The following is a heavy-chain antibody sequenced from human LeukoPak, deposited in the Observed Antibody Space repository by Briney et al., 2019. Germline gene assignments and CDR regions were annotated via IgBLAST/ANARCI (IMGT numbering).Heavy chain of an antibody. CDR1: GFTFSNYA. Sequence: SGGSLRLSCAASGFTFSNYAMYWVRQAPGKGLVWVSRISSDGSSIIYADSVKGRFTISRDIAKNTLYLQMNSLRAEDTAVYYCARAQMGAPTDYWGQGTLVTVSS. CDR2: ISSDGSSI. J-gene: IGHJ4*02. CDR3: ARAQMGAPTDY. D-gene: IGHD1-26*01. V-gene: IGHV3-74*01.